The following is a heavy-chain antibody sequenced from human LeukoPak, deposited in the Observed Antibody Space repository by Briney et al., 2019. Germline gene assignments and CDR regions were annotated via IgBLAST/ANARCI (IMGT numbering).Heavy chain of an antibody. V-gene: IGHV1-24*01. CDR3: APIAAAGTNNWFDP. CDR2: FDPEDGET. Sequence: ASVKVSCKVSGYTLTELSMHWVRQAPGKGLEWMGAFDPEDGETIYAQKFQGRVTMTEDTSTDTAYMELSSLRSEDTAVYYCAPIAAAGTNNWFDPWGQGTLVTVSS. CDR1: GYTLTELS. D-gene: IGHD6-13*01. J-gene: IGHJ5*02.